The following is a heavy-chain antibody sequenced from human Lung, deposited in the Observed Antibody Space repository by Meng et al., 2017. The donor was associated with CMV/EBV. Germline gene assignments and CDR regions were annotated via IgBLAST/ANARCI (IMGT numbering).Heavy chain of an antibody. CDR3: ARVKKAVHFDY. D-gene: IGHD6-6*01. CDR1: EFTFSNYW. J-gene: IGHJ4*02. CDR2: IREEGSEQ. Sequence: SCAASEFTFSNYWMSWVRQAPGKGLEWVANIREEGSEQHYADSVKGRFSISRDNAKNSLYLQMNSMRGEDSAVYYCARVKKAVHFDYWGQGTLVTVSS. V-gene: IGHV3-7*01.